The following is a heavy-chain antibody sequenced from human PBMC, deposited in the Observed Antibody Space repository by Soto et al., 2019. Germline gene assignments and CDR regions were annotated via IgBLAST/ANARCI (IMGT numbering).Heavy chain of an antibody. CDR3: ARDPRMVRGVIIPGDAFDI. V-gene: IGHV3-48*03. D-gene: IGHD3-10*01. J-gene: IGHJ3*02. CDR2: ISSYGDTI. CDR1: GFTFSSYE. Sequence: PGGSLRLSCAGSGFTFSSYEMNWVRQAPGKGLEWIAYISSYGDTIYYSDSVKGRFTISRDNAKNSLYLQMFSLSAEDTAVYYCARDPRMVRGVIIPGDAFDIWGQGTMVTVSS.